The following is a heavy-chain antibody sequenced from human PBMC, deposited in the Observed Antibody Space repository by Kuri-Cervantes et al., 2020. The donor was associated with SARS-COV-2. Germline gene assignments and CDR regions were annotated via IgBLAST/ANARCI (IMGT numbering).Heavy chain of an antibody. CDR2: IYHSGST. V-gene: IGHV4-38-2*01. Sequence: SETLSLICAVSGYSISSGYYWGWIRQPPGKGLEWIGSIYHSGSTYYNPSLKSRVTISVDTSKNQFSLKLSSVTAADTAVYYCARHYYGPGSYYAVPVLWSHWGQGTLVTVSS. CDR1: GYSISSGYY. D-gene: IGHD3-10*01. J-gene: IGHJ4*02. CDR3: ARHYYGPGSYYAVPVLWSH.